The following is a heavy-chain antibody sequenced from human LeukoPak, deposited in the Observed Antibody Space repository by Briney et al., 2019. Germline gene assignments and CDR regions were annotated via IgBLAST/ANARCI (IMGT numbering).Heavy chain of an antibody. D-gene: IGHD3-10*01. V-gene: IGHV1-18*01. CDR3: ARGLWFGELPFDNWFDP. J-gene: IGHJ5*02. CDR1: GYTFTSYG. CDR2: ISAYNGNT. Sequence: GASVKVSCKASGYTFTSYGISWVRQAPGQGLEWMGWISAYNGNTNYAQKLQGRVTMTTDTSTSTAYMELRSLRFDDTAVYYCARGLWFGELPFDNWFDPWGQGTLVTVSS.